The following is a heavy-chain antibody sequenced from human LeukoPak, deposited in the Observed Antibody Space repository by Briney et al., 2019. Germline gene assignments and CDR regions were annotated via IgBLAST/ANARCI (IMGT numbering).Heavy chain of an antibody. V-gene: IGHV3-7*01. CDR2: IKQDGSDK. CDR1: GFSFSSYW. D-gene: IGHD6-13*01. J-gene: IGHJ4*02. Sequence: GGSLRLSCAASGFSFSSYWMSWVRQAPGKGLEWVANIKQDGSDKYYVDSVKGRFTISRDNAKNSLYLQMNSLRAEDTAVYYCARDRLAAAGGHDYWGQGTLVTVSS. CDR3: ARDRLAAAGGHDY.